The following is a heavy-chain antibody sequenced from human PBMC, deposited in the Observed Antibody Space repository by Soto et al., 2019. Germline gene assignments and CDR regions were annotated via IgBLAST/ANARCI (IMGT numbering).Heavy chain of an antibody. J-gene: IGHJ6*02. V-gene: IGHV4-30-2*01. CDR3: ARGHYRYAMDV. CDR1: GGPISTGVYS. Sequence: NPSETLSLTCDVSGGPISTGVYSWNWIRQPPGKGLEWVGYINHSGSTYDNPSLKSRVTMSVNRSKNQFSLNLTSVTAADTAVYFCARGHYRYAMDVWGQGTTVTVSS. CDR2: INHSGST.